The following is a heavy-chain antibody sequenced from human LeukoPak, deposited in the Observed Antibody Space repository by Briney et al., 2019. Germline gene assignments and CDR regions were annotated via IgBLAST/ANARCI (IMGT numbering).Heavy chain of an antibody. J-gene: IGHJ4*02. D-gene: IGHD6-19*01. CDR2: ISYDGSNK. CDR1: GFTFSSYA. V-gene: IGHV3-30*04. Sequence: GGSLRLSCAASGFTFSSYAMHWVRQAPGKGLEWVAVISYDGSNKYYADSVKGRFTISRDNSKNTLYLQMNSLRAEDTAVYYCAREAVAGTRDFDYWGQGTLVTVSS. CDR3: AREAVAGTRDFDY.